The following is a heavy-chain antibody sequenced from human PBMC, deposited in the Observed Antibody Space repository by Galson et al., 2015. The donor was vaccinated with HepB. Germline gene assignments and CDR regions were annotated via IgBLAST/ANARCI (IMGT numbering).Heavy chain of an antibody. CDR3: ASPSTLRYFDYYGMDV. CDR2: IIPILGIA. CDR1: GGTFSSYA. V-gene: IGHV1-69*04. Sequence: SVKVSCKASGGTFSSYAISWVRQAPGQGLEWMGRIIPILGIANYAQKFQGRVTITADKSTSTAYMELSSLRSEDTAVYYCASPSTLRYFDYYGMDVWGQGTTVTVSS. J-gene: IGHJ6*02. D-gene: IGHD3-9*01.